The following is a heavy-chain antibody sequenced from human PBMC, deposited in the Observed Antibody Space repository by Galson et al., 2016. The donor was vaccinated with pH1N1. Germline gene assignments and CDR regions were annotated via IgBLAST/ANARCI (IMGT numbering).Heavy chain of an antibody. CDR2: IYYTGSS. V-gene: IGHV4-31*03. Sequence: TLSLTCTVSDDSINTGIYYWTWIRQRPGKGLELIGYIYYTGSSYYTPSLQRRSRLSIDASKTQFSLELRSVTAAATAIYFCARGAWRGYDIDSGKYYYDFWGRGTLVTVS. D-gene: IGHD3-3*01. CDR1: DDSINTGIYY. J-gene: IGHJ4*02. CDR3: ARGAWRGYDIDSGKYYYDF.